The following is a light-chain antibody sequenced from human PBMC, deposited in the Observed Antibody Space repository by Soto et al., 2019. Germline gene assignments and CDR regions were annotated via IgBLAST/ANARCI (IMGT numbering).Light chain of an antibody. CDR1: QSIDSAY. V-gene: IGKV3-20*01. CDR2: ATS. J-gene: IGKJ1*01. Sequence: EIVLTQSPGTLSLSPGERATFSCRASQSIDSAYLASYQQKPGQAPRLLIYATSSRATGIPDRFSGSGSGTDFTLTISRLEPEDFAVYFCQQYDTSPRTFGQGTKVVIK. CDR3: QQYDTSPRT.